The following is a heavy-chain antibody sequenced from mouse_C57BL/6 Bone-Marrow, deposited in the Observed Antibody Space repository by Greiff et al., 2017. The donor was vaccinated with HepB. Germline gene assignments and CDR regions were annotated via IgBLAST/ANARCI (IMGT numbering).Heavy chain of an antibody. V-gene: IGHV5-17*01. J-gene: IGHJ1*03. Sequence: EVKLVESGGGLVKPGGSLKLSCAASGFTFSDYGMHWVRQAPEKGLEWVAYISSGSSTIYYAATVKGRFTISRDNSKNTLFLQMTSLRSEDTAMYYCARDYYGSSYWYFDVWGTGTTVTVSS. CDR1: GFTFSDYG. CDR2: ISSGSSTI. CDR3: ARDYYGSSYWYFDV. D-gene: IGHD1-1*01.